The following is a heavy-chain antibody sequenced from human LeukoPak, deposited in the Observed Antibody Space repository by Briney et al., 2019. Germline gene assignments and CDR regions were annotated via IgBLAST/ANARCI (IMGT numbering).Heavy chain of an antibody. V-gene: IGHV4-34*01. D-gene: IGHD5-24*01. CDR2: INHSGST. J-gene: IGHJ4*02. CDR1: GFTFSNAW. CDR3: ARASPRGEMATIVLGY. Sequence: PGGSLRLSCAASGFTFSNAWMSWIRQPPGKGLEWIGEINHSGSTNYNPSLKSRVTISVDTSKNQFSLKLSSVTAADTAVYYCARASPRGEMATIVLGYWGQGTLVTVSS.